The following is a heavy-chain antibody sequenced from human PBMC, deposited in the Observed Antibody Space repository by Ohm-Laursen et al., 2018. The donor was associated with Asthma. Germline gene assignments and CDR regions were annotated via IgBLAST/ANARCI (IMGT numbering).Heavy chain of an antibody. V-gene: IGHV1-58*01. CDR1: GFTFTSSA. J-gene: IGHJ4*02. Sequence: SVKVSCKASGFTFTSSAVQWVRQARGQRLEWIGWIVVGSGNTNYAQKFQERVTITRDMSTSTAYMELSSLRSEDTAVYYCASLYYYDSSGYYYPRDYWGQGTLVTVSS. CDR2: IVVGSGNT. D-gene: IGHD3-22*01. CDR3: ASLYYYDSSGYYYPRDY.